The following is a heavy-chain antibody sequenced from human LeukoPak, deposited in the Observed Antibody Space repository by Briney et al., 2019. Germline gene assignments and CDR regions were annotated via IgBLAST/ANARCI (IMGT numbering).Heavy chain of an antibody. V-gene: IGHV4-59*08. J-gene: IGHJ4*02. CDR2: IYYSGST. CDR1: GGSISSYY. Sequence: SETLSLTCTVSGGSISSYYWSWIRQPPGKGLEWIGYIYYSGSTNYNPSLKSRVTISVDTSKNQFSLKLSSVTAADTAVYFCVRRNSRGHYGSEYFDYWGQGTLVAVSS. D-gene: IGHD3-22*01. CDR3: VRRNSRGHYGSEYFDY.